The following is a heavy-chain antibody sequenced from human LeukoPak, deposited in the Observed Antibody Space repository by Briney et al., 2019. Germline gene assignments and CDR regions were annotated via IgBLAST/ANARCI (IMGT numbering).Heavy chain of an antibody. J-gene: IGHJ4*02. CDR1: GFTVSSNY. CDR2: IYGSGDT. Sequence: GGSLRLSCAASGFTVSSNYMSWVCQAPGKGLEWVSIIYGSGDTCYADSVKGRFTIFRDNAKNSLYLQMNSLRAEDTAVYYCARLSSSRTFDYWGQGTLVTVSS. D-gene: IGHD6-13*01. V-gene: IGHV3-66*04. CDR3: ARLSSSRTFDY.